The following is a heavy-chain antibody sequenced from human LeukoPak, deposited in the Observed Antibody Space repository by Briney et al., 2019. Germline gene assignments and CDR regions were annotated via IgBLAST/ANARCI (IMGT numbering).Heavy chain of an antibody. J-gene: IGHJ6*02. CDR1: GGTFSSYA. CDR3: ASKTSSSWSALYYYYYYGMDV. D-gene: IGHD6-13*01. CDR2: INPIFGTA. V-gene: IGHV1-69*13. Sequence: SVKVSCKASGGTFSSYAISWVRQAPGQGLEWMGGINPIFGTANYAQKFQGRVTITADESTSTAYMELSSLRSEDTAVYYCASKTSSSWSALYYYYYYGMDVWGQGTTVTVSS.